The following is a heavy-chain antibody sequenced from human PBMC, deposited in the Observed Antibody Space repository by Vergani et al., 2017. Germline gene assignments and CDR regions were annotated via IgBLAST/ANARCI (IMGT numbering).Heavy chain of an antibody. J-gene: IGHJ3*02. Sequence: QVQLQESGPGLVKPSETLSLTCTVSGGSISSYYWSWIRQPAGKGLEWIGRIYTSGSTNYNPSLKSRVTMSVDTSKNQFSLKLSSVTAADTAVYYCARDPHAVESGAFDIWGQGTMVTVSS. V-gene: IGHV4-4*07. CDR1: GGSISSYY. CDR3: ARDPHAVESGAFDI. D-gene: IGHD5-24*01. CDR2: IYTSGST.